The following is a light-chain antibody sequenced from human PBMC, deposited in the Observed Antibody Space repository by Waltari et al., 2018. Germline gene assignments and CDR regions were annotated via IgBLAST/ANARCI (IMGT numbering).Light chain of an antibody. V-gene: IGLV2-14*01. Sequence: QSALTQPASVSGSPGQPITITCTGTTGDSGSYHYVSWYQQYPGEAPKLIVYDVDNRPSGISDRFSGSKSGNTASLTISGLQTEDEADYYCSSYTSGASVDVFGTGTRVTVL. CDR3: SSYTSGASVDV. J-gene: IGLJ1*01. CDR1: TGDSGSYHY. CDR2: DVD.